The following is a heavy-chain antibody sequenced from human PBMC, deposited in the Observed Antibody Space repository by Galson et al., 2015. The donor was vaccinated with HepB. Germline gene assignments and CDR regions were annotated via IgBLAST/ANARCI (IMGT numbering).Heavy chain of an antibody. V-gene: IGHV3-23*01. D-gene: IGHD1-26*01. CDR3: VKDWEGSTCPCMDV. Sequence: SLRLSCAASGFTFRSHAMSWARQAPGKGLEWVSSISGSGDDTYNADSVKGRFTISRDNSKNTVFLQMNSLRAEDSALYYCVKDWEGSTCPCMDVWGQGTTVTVSS. CDR1: GFTFRSHA. CDR2: ISGSGDDT. J-gene: IGHJ6*02.